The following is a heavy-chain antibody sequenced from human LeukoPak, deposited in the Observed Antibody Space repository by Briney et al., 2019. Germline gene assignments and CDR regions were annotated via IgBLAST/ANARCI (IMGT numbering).Heavy chain of an antibody. CDR1: GYTCTSYG. CDR2: ISAHDGRT. CDR3: ARGDVVVSAAVRFDP. Sequence: ASVKVSCKASGYTCTSYGITWVRQAPGQGLEWMGWISAHDGRTNYAQKFQGRVTMTTDTSTSTAYMELRSLRSDDTAVYYCARGDVVVSAAVRFDPWGQGTLVTVSS. J-gene: IGHJ5*02. V-gene: IGHV1-18*01. D-gene: IGHD2-2*01.